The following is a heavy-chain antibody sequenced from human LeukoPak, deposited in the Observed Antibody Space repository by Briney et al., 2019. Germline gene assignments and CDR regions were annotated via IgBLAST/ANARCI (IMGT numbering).Heavy chain of an antibody. D-gene: IGHD3-3*01. CDR1: GYTFTSYD. CDR3: ARGRGRDFWSGYPSYYFDY. Sequence: ASVKVSCKASGYTFTSYDINWVRQATGQGLEWMGWMNPNSGNTGYAQKFQGRVTITRNTSISTAYMELSSLRSEDTAVYYCARGRGRDFWSGYPSYYFDYWGQGTLVTVSS. J-gene: IGHJ4*02. V-gene: IGHV1-8*03. CDR2: MNPNSGNT.